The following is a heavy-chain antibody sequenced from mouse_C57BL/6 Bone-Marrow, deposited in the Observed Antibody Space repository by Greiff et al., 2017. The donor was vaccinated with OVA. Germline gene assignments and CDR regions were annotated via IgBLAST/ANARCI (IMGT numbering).Heavy chain of an antibody. CDR2: ISSGSSTI. CDR3: AITTVDYFDY. V-gene: IGHV5-17*01. D-gene: IGHD1-1*01. J-gene: IGHJ2*01. CDR1: GFTFSDYG. Sequence: EVKVVESGGGLVKPGGSLKLSCAASGFTFSDYGMHWVRQAPEKGLEWVAYISSGSSTIYYADTVKGRFTISRDNAKNTLFLQMTSLRSEDTAMYYCAITTVDYFDYWGQGTTLTVSS.